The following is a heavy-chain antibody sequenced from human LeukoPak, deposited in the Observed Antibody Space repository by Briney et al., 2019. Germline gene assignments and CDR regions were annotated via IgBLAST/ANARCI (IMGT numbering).Heavy chain of an antibody. V-gene: IGHV4-31*03. CDR1: GGSFSSGGYY. Sequence: SETLSLTCTVSGGSFSSGGYYWSWIRQHPGKGLEWIGYIYYSGSTYYSPSLKSRVTISVHTSKNQFSLKLTSVTAADTAVYYCARGPSMTTVIKFGYWGQGTLVTVSS. CDR2: IYYSGST. CDR3: ARGPSMTTVIKFGY. J-gene: IGHJ4*02. D-gene: IGHD4-11*01.